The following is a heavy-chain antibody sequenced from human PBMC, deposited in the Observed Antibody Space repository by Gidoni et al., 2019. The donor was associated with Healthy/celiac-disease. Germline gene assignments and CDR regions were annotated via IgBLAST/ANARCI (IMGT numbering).Heavy chain of an antibody. CDR3: ARGVDFWSGSMRPNAKLDP. D-gene: IGHD3-3*01. CDR2: IYYSGST. V-gene: IGHV4-59*01. CDR1: GGSISSSY. J-gene: IGHJ5*02. Sequence: QVQLQESGPGLVKPSETLSLTCTVSGGSISSSYWSWIRQPPGKGLEWIGYIYYSGSTNYNPSLKSRVTISVDTSKNQFSLKLSSVTAADTAVYYCARGVDFWSGSMRPNAKLDPWGQGTLVTVSS.